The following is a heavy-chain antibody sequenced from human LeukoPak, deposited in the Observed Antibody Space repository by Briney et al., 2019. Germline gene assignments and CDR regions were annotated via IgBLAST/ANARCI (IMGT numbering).Heavy chain of an antibody. Sequence: SETLSLTCTVSGGSISSYYWNWIRQPPGKGLEWIGYIYYSGSTNYNPSLKSRVTISVDTSKNQFSLKLSSVTAADTAVYYCASTLKDDFWSGYYSYYYYGMDVWGQGTTVTVSS. J-gene: IGHJ6*02. V-gene: IGHV4-59*01. D-gene: IGHD3-3*01. CDR1: GGSISSYY. CDR2: IYYSGST. CDR3: ASTLKDDFWSGYYSYYYYGMDV.